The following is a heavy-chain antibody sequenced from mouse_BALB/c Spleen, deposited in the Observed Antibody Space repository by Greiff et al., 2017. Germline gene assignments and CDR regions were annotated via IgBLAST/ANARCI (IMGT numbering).Heavy chain of an antibody. J-gene: IGHJ3*01. CDR3: MRRELAWFAY. CDR1: GFTFNTYA. V-gene: IGHV10-1*02. D-gene: IGHD4-1*01. Sequence: EVQLVESGGGLVQPKGSLKLSCAASGFTFNTYAMNWVRQAPGKGLEWVARIRTKSNNYATYYADSVKDRFTISRDDSQSMLYLQMNNLKTEDTAMYYCMRRELAWFAYWGQGTLVTVSA. CDR2: IRTKSNNYAT.